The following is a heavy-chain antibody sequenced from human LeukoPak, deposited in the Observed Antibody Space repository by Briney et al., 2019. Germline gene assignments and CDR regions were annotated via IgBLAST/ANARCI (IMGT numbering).Heavy chain of an antibody. V-gene: IGHV4-59*01. Sequence: SETLSLTCTVSGGSISSYYWSWIRQPPGKGLEWIGYIYDSGSTNYNPSLKSRVTISVDTSKNQFSLKLSSVTAADTAVYYCASSTYYDFWSGYPTWFDPWGQGTLVTVSS. J-gene: IGHJ5*02. CDR1: GGSISSYY. CDR2: IYDSGST. CDR3: ASSTYYDFWSGYPTWFDP. D-gene: IGHD3-3*01.